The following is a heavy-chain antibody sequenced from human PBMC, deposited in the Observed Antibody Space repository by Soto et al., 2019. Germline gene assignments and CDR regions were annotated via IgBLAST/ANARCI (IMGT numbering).Heavy chain of an antibody. CDR1: GFSFTHYT. J-gene: IGHJ4*02. CDR3: ARKWGTYSSASLDF. V-gene: IGHV3-30*04. D-gene: IGHD6-19*01. CDR2: MSSDGTNE. Sequence: QLVESGGGVVQPGGSLRLSCATSGFSFTHYTINWVRQAPGKGLEWVAVMSSDGTNENYADSVKGRFTISRDNSKTTVYLQMNSLTPEDTALYYCARKWGTYSSASLDFWGLGTLVTVSS.